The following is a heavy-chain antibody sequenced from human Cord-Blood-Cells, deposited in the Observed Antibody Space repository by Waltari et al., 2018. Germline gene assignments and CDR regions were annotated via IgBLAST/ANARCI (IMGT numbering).Heavy chain of an antibody. D-gene: IGHD3-9*01. J-gene: IGHJ6*02. V-gene: IGHV1-69*01. Sequence: QVQLVQSGAEVKKPGSSVTVSCKASGGTFRSYAISWVRQAPGQGLEWMGGIIPIFGTANYAQKFQGRVTITADESTSTAYMELSSLRSEDTAVYYCARYDILTGYYNYYGMDVWGQGTTVTVSS. CDR1: GGTFRSYA. CDR2: IIPIFGTA. CDR3: ARYDILTGYYNYYGMDV.